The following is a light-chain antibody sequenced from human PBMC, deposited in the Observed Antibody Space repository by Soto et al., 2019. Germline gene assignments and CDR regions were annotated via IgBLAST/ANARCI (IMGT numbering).Light chain of an antibody. V-gene: IGKV1-9*01. CDR1: QDISSF. CDR3: QQLNSYPLT. Sequence: IQLTQSPSSLSASIGDRVTITCRASQDISSFLAWYQQKPGKAPKLLIYAASTLQSGVPSRFSGSGSGTDFTLTISSLQPGDFATYFCQQLNSYPLTFGQGTRLEIK. CDR2: AAS. J-gene: IGKJ5*01.